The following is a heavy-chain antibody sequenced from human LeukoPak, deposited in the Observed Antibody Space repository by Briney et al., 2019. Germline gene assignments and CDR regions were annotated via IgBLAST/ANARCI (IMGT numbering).Heavy chain of an antibody. D-gene: IGHD5-18*01. CDR3: AREPDLDTAMAPENWFDP. J-gene: IGHJ5*02. CDR2: IYYSGST. CDR1: GGSISSGGYY. Sequence: SETLSLTCTVSGGSISSGGYYWSWIRQHPGKGLEWIGYIYYSGSTYYNPSLKSRVTISVDTSKNQFSLKLSSVTAADTAVYYCAREPDLDTAMAPENWFDPWGQGTLVTVSS. V-gene: IGHV4-31*03.